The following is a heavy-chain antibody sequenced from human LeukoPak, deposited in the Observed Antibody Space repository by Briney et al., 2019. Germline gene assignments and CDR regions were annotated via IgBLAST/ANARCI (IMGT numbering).Heavy chain of an antibody. V-gene: IGHV4-61*05. CDR1: GGSISSSSYY. Sequence: PSETLSLTCTVSGGSISSSSYYWGWIRQPPGKGLEWIGYIYYSGSTNYNPSLKSRVTISVDRSKNQFSLKLSSVTAADTAVYYCARDLPPGYCSSTSCPTGDAFDIWGQGTMVTVSS. CDR2: IYYSGST. D-gene: IGHD2-2*01. J-gene: IGHJ3*02. CDR3: ARDLPPGYCSSTSCPTGDAFDI.